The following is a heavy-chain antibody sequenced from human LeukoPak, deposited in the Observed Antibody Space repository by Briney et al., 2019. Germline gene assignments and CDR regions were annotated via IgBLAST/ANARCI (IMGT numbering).Heavy chain of an antibody. CDR1: GFTFSSYA. J-gene: IGHJ1*01. CDR2: ISGSDGST. Sequence: PGGSLRLSCAASGFTFSSYAMSWVGQAPGKSLEWGSSISGSDGSTYYAGSVKGRFTISRDNSKNTLYLQMNSLRAEDTAVYYCVKDWDMAPGCWGQGTLVTVSS. D-gene: IGHD2-15*01. CDR3: VKDWDMAPGC. V-gene: IGHV3-23*01.